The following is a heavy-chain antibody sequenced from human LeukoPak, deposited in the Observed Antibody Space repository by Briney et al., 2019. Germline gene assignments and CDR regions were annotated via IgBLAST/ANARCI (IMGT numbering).Heavy chain of an antibody. D-gene: IGHD3-10*02. V-gene: IGHV3-48*01. CDR3: ARGLFGELFQSDY. Sequence: TGGSLRLSCAASGFTFSSYSMNWVRQAPGKGLEWVSYISSSSSTIYYADSVKGRFTISRDNAKNSLYLQMSSLRGEDTAVYYCARGLFGELFQSDYWGQGTLVTVSS. J-gene: IGHJ4*02. CDR2: ISSSSSTI. CDR1: GFTFSSYS.